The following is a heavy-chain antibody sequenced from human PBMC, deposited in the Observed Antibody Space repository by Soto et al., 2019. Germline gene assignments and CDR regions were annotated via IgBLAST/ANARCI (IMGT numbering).Heavy chain of an antibody. CDR3: ARRDASSIAGSDAFDI. D-gene: IGHD6-13*01. Sequence: GESLKISCKGSGYSFTSYWIGWVRQMPGKGLEWMGIIYPGDSDTRYSPSFQGQVTTSADKSISTAYLQWSSLKASDTAMYYCARRDASSIAGSDAFDIWGQGTMVTVSS. CDR1: GYSFTSYW. J-gene: IGHJ3*02. V-gene: IGHV5-51*01. CDR2: IYPGDSDT.